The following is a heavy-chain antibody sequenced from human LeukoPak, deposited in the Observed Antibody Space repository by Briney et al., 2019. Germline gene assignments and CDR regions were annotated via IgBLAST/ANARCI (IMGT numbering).Heavy chain of an antibody. CDR3: ARSGGYCSGGSRYRIVY. CDR2: IKQDGSEK. CDR1: GFTFSSYW. D-gene: IGHD2-15*01. J-gene: IGHJ4*02. V-gene: IGHV3-7*01. Sequence: GGPLRLSCAASGFTFSSYWMSWVRQAPGKGLEWVANIKQDGSEKYYVDSVKGRFTISRDNAKNSLYLQMNSLRAEDTAVYYCARSGGYCSGGSRYRIVYWGQGTLVTVSS.